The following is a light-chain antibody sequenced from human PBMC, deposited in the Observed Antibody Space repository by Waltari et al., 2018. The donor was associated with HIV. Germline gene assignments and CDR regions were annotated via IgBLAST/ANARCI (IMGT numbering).Light chain of an antibody. V-gene: IGLV3-25*03. J-gene: IGLJ2*01. CDR1: TLTKKF. Sequence: SDEVTQTPSVSVSPGQTARITCSGETLTKKFVYWYQQKPGQAPVVVIYKDNERPSGIPERFSGSSSGTRATLTISGVQAEDEADYYCQSADSSGTSFGGGTKLTVL. CDR2: KDN. CDR3: QSADSSGTS.